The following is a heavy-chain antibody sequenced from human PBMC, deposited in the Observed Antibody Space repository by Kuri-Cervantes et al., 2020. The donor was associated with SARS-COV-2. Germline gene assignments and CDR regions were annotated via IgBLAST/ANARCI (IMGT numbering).Heavy chain of an antibody. Sequence: GSLRLSCAVYGGSFSGYYWSWIRQPPGKGLEWIGEINPSGSTNYNPSLKSRVIISVDTPKNQFSPKLSSVNAADTAVYYGARQMMRSITIFGVVIKRNWFDPWGQGTLVTVSS. D-gene: IGHD3-3*01. CDR1: GGSFSGYY. CDR2: INPSGST. V-gene: IGHV4-34*01. J-gene: IGHJ5*02. CDR3: ARQMMRSITIFGVVIKRNWFDP.